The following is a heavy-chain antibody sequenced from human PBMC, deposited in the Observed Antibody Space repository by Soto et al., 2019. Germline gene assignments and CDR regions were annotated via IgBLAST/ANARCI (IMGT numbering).Heavy chain of an antibody. Sequence: ASVKVSCKASGYTFTGYYMHWVRQAPGQGLEWMGWINPNSGGTNYAQKFQGWVTMTRDTSISTAYMELSRLRSDDTAVYYCARGPGWPAATYYMDVWGKGTTVTVSS. CDR3: ARGPGWPAATYYMDV. CDR1: GYTFTGYY. V-gene: IGHV1-2*04. CDR2: INPNSGGT. D-gene: IGHD6-25*01. J-gene: IGHJ6*03.